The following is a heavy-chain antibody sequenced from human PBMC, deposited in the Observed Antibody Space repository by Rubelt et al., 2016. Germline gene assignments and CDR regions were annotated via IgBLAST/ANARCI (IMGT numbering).Heavy chain of an antibody. J-gene: IGHJ3*02. CDR2: IIPIFGTA. Sequence: QVQLVQSGAEVKKPGASVKVSCKASGYTFTTSAVNWVRQAPGQGLEWMGGIIPIFGTANYAQKFQGRVTITADESTSTAYMELSSLRSEDTAVYYCARDFLEWSDAFDIWGQGTMVTVSS. CDR3: ARDFLEWSDAFDI. D-gene: IGHD3-3*01. V-gene: IGHV1-69*13. CDR1: GYTFTTSA.